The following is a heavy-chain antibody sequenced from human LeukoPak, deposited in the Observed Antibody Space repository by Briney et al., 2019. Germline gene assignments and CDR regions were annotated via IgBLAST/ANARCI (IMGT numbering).Heavy chain of an antibody. J-gene: IGHJ3*02. CDR2: IYYSGST. CDR1: GGSISNYY. D-gene: IGHD3-9*01. Sequence: SETLSLTCTVSGGSISNYYWSWIRQPPGKELEWIGYIYYSGSTNYNPSLKSRVTISVDTSKNQFSLKLSSVTAADTAAYYCARGQDDILTGYGAFDIWGQGTMVTVSS. V-gene: IGHV4-59*01. CDR3: ARGQDDILTGYGAFDI.